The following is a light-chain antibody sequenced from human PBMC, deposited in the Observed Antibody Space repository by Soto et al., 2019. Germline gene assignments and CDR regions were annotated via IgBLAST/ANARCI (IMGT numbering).Light chain of an antibody. CDR1: QSVSSSY. V-gene: IGKV3-20*01. Sequence: EIELTQSPGTLSLSPGERATLSCRASQSVSSSYLAWYQQKPGQAPRVLIYGASSRATGIPDRFSGSGSGTDFTLTISRLEPEDFAVYYCQQYGSSPVTFGQGTKVEIK. CDR2: GAS. CDR3: QQYGSSPVT. J-gene: IGKJ1*01.